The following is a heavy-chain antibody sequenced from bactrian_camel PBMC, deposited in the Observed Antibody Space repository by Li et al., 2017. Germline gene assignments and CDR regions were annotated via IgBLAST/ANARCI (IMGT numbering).Heavy chain of an antibody. Sequence: HVQLVESGGGSVQTGGSLRLSCVVSGHSRGSNCMGWYRLPPGRAPAEREGIAAIRRSGGETWYAGSVKGRFTISKDNAGNSLFLQMSNLKPEDTAMYYCAASASFILTPRFYRLESSDYPYRGQGTQVTVSS. D-gene: IGHD4*01. CDR2: IRRSGGET. CDR3: AASASFILTPRFYRLESSDYPY. V-gene: IGHV3S55*01. J-gene: IGHJ4*01. CDR1: GHSRGSNC.